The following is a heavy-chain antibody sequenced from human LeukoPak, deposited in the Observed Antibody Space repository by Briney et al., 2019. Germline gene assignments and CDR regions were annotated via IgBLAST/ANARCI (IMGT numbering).Heavy chain of an antibody. CDR2: INHSGST. CDR3: ARMTAFDI. J-gene: IGHJ3*02. Sequence: PSETLSLTCAVYGGSFSGYYWSWIRQPPGKGLEWIGAINHSGSTNYNPSLKSRVTISVDTSKNQFSLKLSSVTAADTAVYYCARMTAFDIWGQGTMVTVSS. CDR1: GGSFSGYY. V-gene: IGHV4-34*01.